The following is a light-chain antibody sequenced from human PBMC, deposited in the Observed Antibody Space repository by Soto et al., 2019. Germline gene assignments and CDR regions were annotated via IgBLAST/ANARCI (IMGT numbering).Light chain of an antibody. V-gene: IGKV3D-15*02. J-gene: IGKJ1*01. CDR2: GVS. CDR1: QSVRSH. Sequence: EIVLTQTPATLSLSPGERDTLSCRASQSVRSHLAWFQQKPGQAPRLLMYGVSTRATGMPDRFSGSGSGTEFTLIISSLQSEDFAVYYCQQYGSSPRTFGQGTKVEIK. CDR3: QQYGSSPRT.